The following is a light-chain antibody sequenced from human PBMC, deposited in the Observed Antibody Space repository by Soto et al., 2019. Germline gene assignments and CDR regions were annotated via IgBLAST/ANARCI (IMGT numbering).Light chain of an antibody. Sequence: EIVLTQSPATLSLSPGERVTLSCRASQSVSSYLAWYQQKRGQAPRLLIYDASNRETGIPARFSGSGSGTDFPLTISSLEPEDFAVYYCQQSSNWPRTFGQGTKVEIK. CDR1: QSVSSY. J-gene: IGKJ1*01. CDR3: QQSSNWPRT. CDR2: DAS. V-gene: IGKV3-11*01.